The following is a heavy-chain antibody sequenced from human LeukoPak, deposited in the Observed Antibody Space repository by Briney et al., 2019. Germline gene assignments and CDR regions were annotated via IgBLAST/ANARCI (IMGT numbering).Heavy chain of an antibody. Sequence: SVKVSCKASGGTFSSYAISWVRQAPGQELEWMGGIIPIFGTANYARKFQGRVTITADESTSTAYMELSSLRSEDTAVYYCARDPSYYYDSSGYYFVDYWGQGTLVTVSS. CDR3: ARDPSYYYDSSGYYFVDY. D-gene: IGHD3-22*01. CDR1: GGTFSSYA. CDR2: IIPIFGTA. J-gene: IGHJ4*02. V-gene: IGHV1-69*13.